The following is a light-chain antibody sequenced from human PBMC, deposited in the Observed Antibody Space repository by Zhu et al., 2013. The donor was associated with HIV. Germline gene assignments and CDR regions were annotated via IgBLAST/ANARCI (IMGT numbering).Light chain of an antibody. J-gene: IGKJ2*01. CDR3: QHYYSYPYT. CDR1: QSVSSN. CDR2: GAS. Sequence: EIVMTQSPATLSVSPGERATLSCRASQSVSSNLAWYQQKPGQAPRLLIYGASTRATGIPARFSGSGSGTEFTLTISSLQPEDFATYYCQHYYSYPYTFGQGTKLEIK. V-gene: IGKV3-15*01.